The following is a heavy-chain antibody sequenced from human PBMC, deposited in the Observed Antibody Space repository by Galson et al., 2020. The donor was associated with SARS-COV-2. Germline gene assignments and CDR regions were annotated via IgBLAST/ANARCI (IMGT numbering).Heavy chain of an antibody. CDR1: GFTFSSYG. J-gene: IGHJ4*02. V-gene: IGHV3-30*18. CDR2: ISYDGSNK. CDR3: AKALVAPAEMGSLLWFGELLYGPLGY. Sequence: GESLKISCAASGFTFSSYGMHWVRQAPGKGLEWVAVISYDGSNKYYADSVKGRFTISRDNSKNTLYLQMNSLRAEDTAVYYCAKALVAPAEMGSLLWFGELLYGPLGYWGQGTLVTVSS. D-gene: IGHD3-10*01.